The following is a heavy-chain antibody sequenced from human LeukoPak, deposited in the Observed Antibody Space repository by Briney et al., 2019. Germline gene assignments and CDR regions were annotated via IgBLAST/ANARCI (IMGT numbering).Heavy chain of an antibody. CDR1: GGSFSGYY. CDR3: ARGRGITNIAAAGGYYFDY. Sequence: SETLSLTCAVYGGSFSGYYWSWIRQPPGKGLEWIGEINHSGSTNYNPSLKSRVTISVDTSKNQFSLKLSSVTAADTAVYYCARGRGITNIAAAGGYYFDYWGQGTLVTVSS. D-gene: IGHD6-13*01. CDR2: INHSGST. J-gene: IGHJ4*02. V-gene: IGHV4-34*01.